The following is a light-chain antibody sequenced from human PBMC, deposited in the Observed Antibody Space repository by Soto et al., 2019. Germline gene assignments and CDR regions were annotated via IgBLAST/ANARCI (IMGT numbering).Light chain of an antibody. Sequence: EIQMPQSPSTLSASVGDRVTITCRASQSISSWLAWYQQKPGKAPKLLIYDASSLESGVPSRFSGSGSGTEFTLTISSLQPDDFATYYCQQYNSYPYTFGQGTKLEIK. CDR1: QSISSW. J-gene: IGKJ2*01. CDR3: QQYNSYPYT. CDR2: DAS. V-gene: IGKV1-5*01.